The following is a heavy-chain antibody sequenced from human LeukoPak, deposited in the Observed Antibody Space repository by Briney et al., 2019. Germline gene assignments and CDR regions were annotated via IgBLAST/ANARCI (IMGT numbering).Heavy chain of an antibody. CDR2: INSDGSST. CDR1: GFSFSTYW. CDR3: AKDRYSYAFEYSDS. V-gene: IGHV3-74*01. J-gene: IGHJ4*02. D-gene: IGHD5-18*01. Sequence: GGSLRLSCAASGFSFSTYWMHWVRQAPGKGLVWVSGINSDGSSTNYADSVKGRFTISRGNSKNTLSLQVSSLRTEDTAVYYCAKDRYSYAFEYSDSWGQGTLVTVSS.